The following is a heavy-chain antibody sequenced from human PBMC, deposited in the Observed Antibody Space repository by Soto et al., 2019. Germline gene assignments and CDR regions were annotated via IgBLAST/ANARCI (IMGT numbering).Heavy chain of an antibody. CDR1: GGSISSYY. CDR2: IYYSGST. CDR3: ARGRIAAAGQGYYYYGMDV. J-gene: IGHJ6*02. V-gene: IGHV4-59*01. Sequence: PSETLSLTCTVSGGSISSYYWSWIRQPPGKGLEWIGYIYYSGSTNYNPSLKSRVTISVDTSKNQFSLKLSSVTAADTAVYYCARGRIAAAGQGYYYYGMDVWGQGTTVPVSS. D-gene: IGHD6-13*01.